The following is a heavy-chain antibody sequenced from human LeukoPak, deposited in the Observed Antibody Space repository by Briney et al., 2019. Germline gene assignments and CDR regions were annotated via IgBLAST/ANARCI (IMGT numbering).Heavy chain of an antibody. V-gene: IGHV3-23*01. Sequence: GGSLRLSCAASGFTFSSYAMSWVRQAPGKGLEWASAISGSGGSTYYADSVKGRFTISRDNSENTLYLQMNSLRAEDTAVYYCAKERPDYSNYEGSALFDYWGQGTLVTVSS. J-gene: IGHJ4*02. CDR2: ISGSGGST. D-gene: IGHD4-11*01. CDR3: AKERPDYSNYEGSALFDY. CDR1: GFTFSSYA.